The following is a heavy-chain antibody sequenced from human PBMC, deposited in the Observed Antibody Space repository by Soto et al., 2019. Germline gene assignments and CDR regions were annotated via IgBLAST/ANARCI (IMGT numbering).Heavy chain of an antibody. J-gene: IGHJ4*02. CDR2: ISYDGTNK. Sequence: LRLSCTASGFTFTTYGMHWVRQAPGKGLERVAVISYDGTNKFYEDSVDGRFTISRDNSKNMLFLQMNSLRTEDTAVYYCARGTPYSSGWYYFDFWGQGTLVTVSS. CDR1: GFTFTTYG. V-gene: IGHV3-30*03. D-gene: IGHD6-19*01. CDR3: ARGTPYSSGWYYFDF.